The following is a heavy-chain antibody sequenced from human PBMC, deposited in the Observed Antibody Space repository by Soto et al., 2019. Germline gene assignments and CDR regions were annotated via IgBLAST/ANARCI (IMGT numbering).Heavy chain of an antibody. D-gene: IGHD3-22*01. Sequence: SETLSLTCSVSGGSISSYYWSWIRQPPGKELKWIAYIYYSGTSYNPSLKSRVSISLDTSKNQFSLKLSSVTAADTAVYYSARTYDGSGPNSWGYAFGIWGQGTMVTVSS. CDR1: GGSISSYY. CDR2: IYYSGT. J-gene: IGHJ3*02. CDR3: ARTYDGSGPNSWGYAFGI. V-gene: IGHV4-59*01.